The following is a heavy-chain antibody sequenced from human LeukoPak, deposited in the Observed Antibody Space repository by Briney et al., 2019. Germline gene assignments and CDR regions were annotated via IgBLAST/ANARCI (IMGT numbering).Heavy chain of an antibody. CDR2: ISAYNGNT. Sequence: GASVKVSCKASGYTFNTYGITWVRQAPGQGLEWMGWISAYNGNTNYAQKLQGRVTMTTDTSTSTAYMELRSLRSDDTAVYYCARVRRYYYGSGSYYIWFDYWGQGTLVTVSS. D-gene: IGHD3-10*01. V-gene: IGHV1-18*01. CDR1: GYTFNTYG. CDR3: ARVRRYYYGSGSYYIWFDY. J-gene: IGHJ4*02.